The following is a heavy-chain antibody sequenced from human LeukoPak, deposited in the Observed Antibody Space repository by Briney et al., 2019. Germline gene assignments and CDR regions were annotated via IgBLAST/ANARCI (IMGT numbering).Heavy chain of an antibody. CDR2: IYGGGDT. Sequence: PGGSLRLSCAASGFSVSSNYMTWVRQAPGQGLDRVSVIYGGGDTHYADSVRGRFTTSSHTSDNTLYLKMNSMRTEDTAVYYCARATVATGTLWFDTWGQGTLVTVSS. D-gene: IGHD1-1*01. J-gene: IGHJ5*02. CDR3: ARATVATGTLWFDT. V-gene: IGHV3-53*04. CDR1: GFSVSSNY.